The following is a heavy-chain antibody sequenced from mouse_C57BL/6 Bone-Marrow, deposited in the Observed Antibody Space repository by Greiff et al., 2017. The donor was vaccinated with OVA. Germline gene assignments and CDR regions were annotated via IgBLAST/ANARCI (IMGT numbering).Heavy chain of an antibody. D-gene: IGHD1-1*01. V-gene: IGHV1-15*01. J-gene: IGHJ3*01. CDR2: IDPETGGT. CDR3: TSSPGYGSSAPWFAY. Sequence: QVQLQQSGAELVRPGASVTLSCKASGYTFTDYEMHWVKQTPVHGLEWIGAIDPETGGTAYNQKFKGKAILTADKSSSTAYMELRSLTSEDSAVYYCTSSPGYGSSAPWFAYWGKGTLVTVSA. CDR1: GYTFTDYE.